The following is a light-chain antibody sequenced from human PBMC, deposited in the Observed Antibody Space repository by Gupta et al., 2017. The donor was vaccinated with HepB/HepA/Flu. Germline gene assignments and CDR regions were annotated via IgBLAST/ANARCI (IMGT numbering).Light chain of an antibody. CDR3: QQLNSYLFT. V-gene: IGKV1-9*01. Sequence: VGDRVTITCRASQDISTYVAWYQQKPGKAPKLLLYAASTLESGVPSRFSGSGSGTDFTLTISSLEPEDSATYFCQQLNSYLFTFGPGTKVEIK. CDR1: QDISTY. CDR2: AAS. J-gene: IGKJ3*01.